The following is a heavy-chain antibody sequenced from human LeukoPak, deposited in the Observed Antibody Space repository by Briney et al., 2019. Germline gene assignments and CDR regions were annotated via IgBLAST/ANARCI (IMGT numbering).Heavy chain of an antibody. Sequence: GGSLRLSCAASGFTFSSYGMHWVRQAPGKGLEWVAVIWYDGSNKYYADSVKGRFTISGDNSKNTLYLQMNSLRAEDTAVYYCARDFFREYSSSSGDYWGQGTLVTVSS. CDR3: ARDFFREYSSSSGDY. V-gene: IGHV3-33*01. CDR1: GFTFSSYG. D-gene: IGHD6-6*01. J-gene: IGHJ4*02. CDR2: IWYDGSNK.